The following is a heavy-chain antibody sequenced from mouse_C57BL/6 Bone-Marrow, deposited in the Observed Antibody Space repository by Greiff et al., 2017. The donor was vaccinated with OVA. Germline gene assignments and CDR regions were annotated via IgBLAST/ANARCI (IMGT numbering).Heavy chain of an antibody. D-gene: IGHD4-1*01. CDR2: ISDGGSYT. CDR1: GFTFSSYA. CDR3: ARDVLTFAY. Sequence: EVKLVESGGGLVKPGGSLKLSCAASGFTFSSYAMSWVRQTPEKRLEWVATISDGGSYTYYPDNVKGRFTISRDNAKNNLYLQMSHLKSEDTAMYYGARDVLTFAYWGQGTLATVSA. J-gene: IGHJ3*01. V-gene: IGHV5-4*01.